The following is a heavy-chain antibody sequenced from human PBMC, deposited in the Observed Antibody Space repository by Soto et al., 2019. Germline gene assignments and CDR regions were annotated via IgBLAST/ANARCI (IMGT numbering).Heavy chain of an antibody. CDR1: GFTFSSYG. J-gene: IGHJ6*02. CDR3: ARVGRYSIAARRQCGRAV. Sequence: PVGYPRLSCAASGFTFSSYGMHWVRQAPGKGLEWVAVIWYDGSNKYYADSVKGRFTISRDNSKNTLYLQMNSLRAEDTAVYYCARVGRYSIAARRQCGRAVWGQGTTVTVPS. D-gene: IGHD6-6*01. V-gene: IGHV3-33*01. CDR2: IWYDGSNK.